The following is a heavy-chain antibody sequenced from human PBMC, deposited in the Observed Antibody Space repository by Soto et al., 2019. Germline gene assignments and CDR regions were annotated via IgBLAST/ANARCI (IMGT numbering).Heavy chain of an antibody. CDR3: ARHYSDSSGYYLNWFDP. CDR2: ISSSGSTI. J-gene: IGHJ5*02. V-gene: IGHV3-48*03. CDR1: GFTFSSYE. D-gene: IGHD3-22*01. Sequence: GGSLRLSCAASGFTFSSYEMNWVRQAPGKGLEWVSYISSSGSTIYYADSVKGRFTISRDNAKNSLYLQMNSLRAEDTAVYYCARHYSDSSGYYLNWFDPWGQGTLVTVSS.